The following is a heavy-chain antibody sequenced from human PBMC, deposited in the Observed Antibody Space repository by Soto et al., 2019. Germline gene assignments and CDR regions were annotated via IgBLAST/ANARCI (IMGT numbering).Heavy chain of an antibody. CDR3: AKGSFGFDY. CDR1: GVTFTSYA. D-gene: IGHD3-10*01. CDR2: ISKSGDST. Sequence: EVQLLESGGGLVQPGGSLRLSGAASGVTFTSYAMTWVRQVPGEGLQWVSSISKSGDSTYYADSVKGRFTTSRDNSKNTLYLQMNSLRAEDTAIYYCAKGSFGFDYWGQGTLVTVSS. V-gene: IGHV3-23*01. J-gene: IGHJ4*02.